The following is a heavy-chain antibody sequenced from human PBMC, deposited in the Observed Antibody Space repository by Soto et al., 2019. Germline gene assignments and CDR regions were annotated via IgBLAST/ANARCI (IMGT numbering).Heavy chain of an antibody. CDR2: INHSGST. CDR1: GGAFSGYY. D-gene: IGHD2-8*02. CDR3: ARDKITGLFDY. V-gene: IGHV4-34*01. Sequence: QVQLQQWGAGLLKPSETLSLTCAVYGGAFSGYYWTWIRQPPGTGLEWIGEINHSGSTNYNPSLKSRVTISVDTSKNQFSLKLPSVTAADTAVYYCARDKITGLFDYWGQGNLVTVSS. J-gene: IGHJ4*02.